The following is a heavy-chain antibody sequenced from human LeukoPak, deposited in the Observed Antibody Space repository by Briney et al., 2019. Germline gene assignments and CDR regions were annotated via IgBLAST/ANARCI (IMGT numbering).Heavy chain of an antibody. CDR1: GFTFSDYY. CDR2: ISSSGSTI. V-gene: IGHV3-11*01. J-gene: IGHJ6*03. D-gene: IGHD5-18*01. CDR3: ARPTWGYSYGPPRYMDV. Sequence: GGSETLSCAASGFTFSDYYMSWIRQAPGGGLEWLSYISSSGSTIYYADSVKGLFTTSRDNAKNSLFLKMNSLRAEDTAVYYCARPTWGYSYGPPRYMDVWGKGTTVTVSS.